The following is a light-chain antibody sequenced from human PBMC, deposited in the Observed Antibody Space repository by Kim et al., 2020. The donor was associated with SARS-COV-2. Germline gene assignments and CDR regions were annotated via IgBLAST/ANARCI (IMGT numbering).Light chain of an antibody. CDR2: DVT. CDR1: SSDVGGYDY. Sequence: GQSITISCTGTSSDVGGYDYDSWFQQHPGKAPKLVIFDVTDRPSGVSNRFSGSKSGNTASLTISGLQAEDEADYYCSSYTSSDTLVFGGGTQLTVL. J-gene: IGLJ2*01. V-gene: IGLV2-14*03. CDR3: SSYTSSDTLV.